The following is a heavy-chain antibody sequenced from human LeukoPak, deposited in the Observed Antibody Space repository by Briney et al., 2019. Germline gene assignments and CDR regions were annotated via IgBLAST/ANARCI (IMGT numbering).Heavy chain of an antibody. Sequence: GGSLRLSCAASGFSFSSYEMNWVRQAPGKGLEWVSYISGSGSAIYYADSVKGRFTISRDNSKNTLYLQMNSLRAEDTAVHYCAKDRANYGDYLYYFDYWGQGTLVTVSS. CDR3: AKDRANYGDYLYYFDY. V-gene: IGHV3-48*03. D-gene: IGHD4-17*01. CDR1: GFSFSSYE. J-gene: IGHJ4*02. CDR2: ISGSGSAI.